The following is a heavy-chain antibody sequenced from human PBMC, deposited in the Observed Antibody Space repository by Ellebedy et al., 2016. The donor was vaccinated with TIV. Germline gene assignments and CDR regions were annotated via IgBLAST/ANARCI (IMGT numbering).Heavy chain of an antibody. CDR2: IWYDGSNK. CDR3: ARGLFEIAAAGLGKNWYDP. D-gene: IGHD6-13*01. J-gene: IGHJ5*02. V-gene: IGHV3-33*01. Sequence: PGGSLRLSCAASFFTFSTYSMPWVRQAPGQGLEWVAVIWYDGSNKYYADSVKGRFTISRDNSKNTLDLQMNSLRAEDTAVYYCARGLFEIAAAGLGKNWYDPWGQGTLVTVSS. CDR1: FFTFSTYS.